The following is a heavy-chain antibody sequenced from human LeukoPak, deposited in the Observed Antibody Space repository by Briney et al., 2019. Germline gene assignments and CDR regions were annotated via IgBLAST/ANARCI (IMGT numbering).Heavy chain of an antibody. Sequence: GGSLRLSCAASGFTFSCCWMSWVRQAPGKGLEWVSTIKQDGSDKYYVDSVKGRFTVSRDNANNSLYLPMSSLRAEDTAVYYCARVRYSSGWFWFDPWGQGTLVTVSS. J-gene: IGHJ5*02. CDR3: ARVRYSSGWFWFDP. V-gene: IGHV3-7*05. CDR1: GFTFSCCW. D-gene: IGHD6-19*01. CDR2: IKQDGSDK.